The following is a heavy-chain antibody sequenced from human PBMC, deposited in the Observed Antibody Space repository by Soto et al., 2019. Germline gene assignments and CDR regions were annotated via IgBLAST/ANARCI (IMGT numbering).Heavy chain of an antibody. D-gene: IGHD2-21*02. CDR1: GFTFSSYS. V-gene: IGHV3-21*01. CDR3: TKQKGDSRTYNGLDV. Sequence: GGSLRLSCAASGFTFSSYSMNWVRQAPGKGLEWVSSISSSSSYIYYADSVKGRFTISRDNAKNQFSLHLSSVTPEDTAIYYCTKQKGDSRTYNGLDVWGQGTTVTVSS. J-gene: IGHJ6*02. CDR2: ISSSSSYI.